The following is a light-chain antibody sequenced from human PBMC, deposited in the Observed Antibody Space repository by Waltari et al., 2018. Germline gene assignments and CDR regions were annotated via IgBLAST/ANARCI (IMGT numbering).Light chain of an antibody. CDR1: QDIRNY. CDR3: QQYDSLPLT. J-gene: IGKJ4*01. Sequence: DIQMTQSPSSLSVSVGDRVTITCQASQDIRNYVNWYRQKPGDAPKLLIYDASNLETGVPSRFSGGGSGTHFAFTISSLQPEDIATYFCQQYDSLPLTFGGGTKVEIK. V-gene: IGKV1-33*01. CDR2: DAS.